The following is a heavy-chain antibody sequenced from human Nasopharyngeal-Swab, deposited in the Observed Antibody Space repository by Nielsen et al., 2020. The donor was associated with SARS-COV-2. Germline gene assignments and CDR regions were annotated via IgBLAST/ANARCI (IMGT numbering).Heavy chain of an antibody. J-gene: IGHJ4*02. Sequence: GESLKISCKGSGYSFISYWISWVRQMPGKGPEWMGRIDPSDSYTNYSPSFQGHVTISADKSISTAYLQWSSLKASDTAMYYCARQHVGELDYWGQGTLVTVSS. CDR2: IDPSDSYT. CDR3: ARQHVGELDY. V-gene: IGHV5-10-1*01. CDR1: GYSFISYW. D-gene: IGHD3-10*01.